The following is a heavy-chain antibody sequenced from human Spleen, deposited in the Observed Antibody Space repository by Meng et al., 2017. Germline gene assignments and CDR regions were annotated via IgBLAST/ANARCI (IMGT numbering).Heavy chain of an antibody. CDR1: GFYFSNAW. D-gene: IGHD3-9*01. CDR3: TWDDKAVSDY. Sequence: EVQLVESGGDLGKPGGPLRLSRAASGFYFSNAWMSWVRQAPGKGLEWVGRIKSNTDGGTAEYAAPVTGRFTISRDDSKSTLYLQMSGLRIDDTGVYYCTWDDKAVSDYWGQGTLVTVSS. CDR2: IKSNTDGGTA. J-gene: IGHJ4*02. V-gene: IGHV3-15*01.